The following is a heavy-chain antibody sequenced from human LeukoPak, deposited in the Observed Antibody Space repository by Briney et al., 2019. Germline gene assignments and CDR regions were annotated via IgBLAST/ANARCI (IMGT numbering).Heavy chain of an antibody. D-gene: IGHD3-9*01. CDR1: GFTFSSYA. Sequence: GRSLRLSCAASGFTFSSYAMHWVRQAPGKGLEWVAVISYDGSNKYYADSVKGRFTISRDNSKDTLYLQMNSLRAEDTAVYYCAQNWLTDAFDIWGQGTMVTVSS. CDR3: AQNWLTDAFDI. J-gene: IGHJ3*02. V-gene: IGHV3-30*04. CDR2: ISYDGSNK.